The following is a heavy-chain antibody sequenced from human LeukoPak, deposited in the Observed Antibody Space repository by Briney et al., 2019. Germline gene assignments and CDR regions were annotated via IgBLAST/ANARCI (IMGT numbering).Heavy chain of an antibody. CDR1: GITFSSYW. CDR3: ARDGRPLDY. CDR2: IKQDGGEK. Sequence: PGGSLRLSCADSGITFSSYWMSWVRKAPGKGLEWVANIKQDGGEKYYVDSVKGRFTISRDNAKNSLYLQMNNLRVEDTAVYYCARDGRPLDYWGQGTLVTVSS. J-gene: IGHJ4*02. V-gene: IGHV3-7*03.